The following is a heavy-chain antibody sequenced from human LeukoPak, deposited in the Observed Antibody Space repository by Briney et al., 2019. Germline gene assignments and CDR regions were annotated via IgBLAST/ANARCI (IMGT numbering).Heavy chain of an antibody. Sequence: PGGSLRLSCAASGFTFSSYSMNWVRQAPGKGLEWVSSISSSSSYIYYADSVKGRFTISRDNAKNSLYLQINSLRAEDTAVYYCARGDFLSRCSSTSCYFYFDYWGQGTLVTVSS. J-gene: IGHJ4*02. V-gene: IGHV3-21*01. CDR2: ISSSSSYI. D-gene: IGHD2-2*01. CDR3: ARGDFLSRCSSTSCYFYFDY. CDR1: GFTFSSYS.